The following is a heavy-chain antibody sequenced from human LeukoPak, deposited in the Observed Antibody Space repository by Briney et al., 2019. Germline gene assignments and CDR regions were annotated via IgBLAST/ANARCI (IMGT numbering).Heavy chain of an antibody. J-gene: IGHJ5*02. CDR3: ARDLDDYVWGSYRHATWFDP. CDR2: INPNSGGT. D-gene: IGHD3-16*02. CDR1: GYIFTGYY. V-gene: IGHV1-2*02. Sequence: GASVKVSCKSSGYIFTGYYMHWVRQAPGQGLEWMGWINPNSGGTNYAQKFQGRVTMTRDTSISTAYMELSRLRSDDTAVYYCARDLDDYVWGSYRHATWFDPWGQGTLVTVPS.